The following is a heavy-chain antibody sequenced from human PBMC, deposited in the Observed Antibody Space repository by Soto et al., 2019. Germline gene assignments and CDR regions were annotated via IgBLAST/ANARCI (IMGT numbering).Heavy chain of an antibody. J-gene: IGHJ6*02. CDR2: IYSGGST. Sequence: GGSLRLSCPASGFTVSSNYMSWVRQAPGKGLEWVSVIYSGGSTYYADPVKGRFTISRDNSKNSLYLQMNSLRAEDTAVYYCASKQWLPHYYGMDVWGQGTTVTVSS. V-gene: IGHV3-53*01. CDR3: ASKQWLPHYYGMDV. CDR1: GFTVSSNY. D-gene: IGHD6-19*01.